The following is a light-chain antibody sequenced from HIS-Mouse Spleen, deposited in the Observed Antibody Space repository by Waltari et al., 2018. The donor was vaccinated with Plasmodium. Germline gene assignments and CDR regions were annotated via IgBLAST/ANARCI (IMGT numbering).Light chain of an antibody. Sequence: DIVMTQSPDSLAVSLGERATINCKSSQSVLYSSNNKNYLAWYQQKPGQPPRLLIYWASTRDSGVPDRFSGSGSGTDFTLTISSLQAEDVAVYYCQQYYSRPLTFGGGTKVEIK. CDR2: WAS. CDR3: QQYYSRPLT. V-gene: IGKV4-1*01. CDR1: QSVLYSSNNKNY. J-gene: IGKJ4*01.